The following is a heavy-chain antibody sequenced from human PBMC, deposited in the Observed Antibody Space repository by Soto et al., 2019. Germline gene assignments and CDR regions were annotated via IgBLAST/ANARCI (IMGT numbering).Heavy chain of an antibody. J-gene: IGHJ4*02. Sequence: QITVKESGPTLVKPTQTLTLTCTFSGISLSTSGVGVGWFRQPPGKALEWIALIYWDDDRRDSPSLKSRLTIHKDHSKQQVVLTMSNVDPVDSGTYYCARHAFYFGYLGQGTLVSV. CDR2: IYWDDDR. D-gene: IGHD3-16*01. V-gene: IGHV2-5*02. CDR3: ARHAFYFGY. CDR1: GISLSTSGVG.